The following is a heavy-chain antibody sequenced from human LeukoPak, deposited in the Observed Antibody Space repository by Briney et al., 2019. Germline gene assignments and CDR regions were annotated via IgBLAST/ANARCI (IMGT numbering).Heavy chain of an antibody. CDR2: IIPIFGTA. J-gene: IGHJ6*02. CDR1: GYTFTGYY. Sequence: GASVKVSCKASGYTFTGYYMHWVRQAPGQGLEWMGGIIPIFGTANYAQKFQGRVTITADESTSTAYMELSSLRSEDTAVYYCARDDPYYYDSSGYQRSDYYYYGMDVWGQGTTVTVSS. CDR3: ARDDPYYYDSSGYQRSDYYYYGMDV. V-gene: IGHV1-69*13. D-gene: IGHD3-22*01.